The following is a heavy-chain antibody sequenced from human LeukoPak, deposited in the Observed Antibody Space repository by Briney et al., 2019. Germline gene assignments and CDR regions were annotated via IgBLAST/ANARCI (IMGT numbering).Heavy chain of an antibody. CDR2: IKQDGSEK. CDR3: AKAVPSYYYDSSGWGAFDI. Sequence: GGSLRLSCAASGFTFSYYWMSWVRQAPGKGLEWVANIKQDGSEKYYVDSVKGRFTISRDNAKNSLYLQMNSLRAEDMALYYCAKAVPSYYYDSSGWGAFDIWGQGTMVTVSS. J-gene: IGHJ3*02. D-gene: IGHD3-22*01. V-gene: IGHV3-7*03. CDR1: GFTFSYYW.